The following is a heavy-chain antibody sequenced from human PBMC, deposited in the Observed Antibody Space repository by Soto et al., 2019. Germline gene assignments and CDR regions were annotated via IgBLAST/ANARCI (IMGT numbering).Heavy chain of an antibody. J-gene: IGHJ6*02. Sequence: HPGGSLRLSCAASGFRFDDYAMHWVRQAPGKGLEWVSSISWNGRYIGYADSVKGRFTISRDDTNNSLNLQMNSLRVEGTALYYCAKGKLPYCSGGSCSYYYYYSGMDVWGQGTTVT. CDR1: GFRFDDYA. V-gene: IGHV3-9*01. CDR3: AKGKLPYCSGGSCSYYYYYSGMDV. CDR2: ISWNGRYI. D-gene: IGHD2-15*01.